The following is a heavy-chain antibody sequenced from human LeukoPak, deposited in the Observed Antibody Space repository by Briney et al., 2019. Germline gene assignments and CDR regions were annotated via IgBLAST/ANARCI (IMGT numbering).Heavy chain of an antibody. V-gene: IGHV4-31*03. J-gene: IGHJ4*02. D-gene: IGHD2-15*01. CDR2: IYYSGST. CDR1: GGSISSGGYY. Sequence: TPSETLSLTCTVSGGSISSGGYYWSWIRQHPGKGLEWIGYIYYSGSTYYNPSLKSRVTISVDTSKNQFSLKLSSVTAADTAVYYCARVGCSGGSCYPDYWGQGTLVTVSS. CDR3: ARVGCSGGSCYPDY.